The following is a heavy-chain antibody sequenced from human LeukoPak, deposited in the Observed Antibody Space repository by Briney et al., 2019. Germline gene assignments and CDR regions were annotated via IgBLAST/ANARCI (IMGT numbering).Heavy chain of an antibody. D-gene: IGHD1-14*01. CDR3: ARGNRRLAAAFDI. V-gene: IGHV3-33*01. J-gene: IGHJ3*02. CDR2: IWYDGSKK. Sequence: QTGGSLRLSCSASGFPFSTYGMHWVRQAPGKGLEWVAVIWYDGSKKYYADSVKGRFTISRDNSKNTLYLQMNSLRAEDTAVYYCARGNRRLAAAFDIWGQGTMVTVSS. CDR1: GFPFSTYG.